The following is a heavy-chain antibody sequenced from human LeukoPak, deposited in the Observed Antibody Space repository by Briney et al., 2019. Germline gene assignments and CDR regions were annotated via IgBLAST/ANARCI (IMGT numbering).Heavy chain of an antibody. Sequence: ASVKVSCKASGYTFTGYYMHWVRQAPGQGLEWMGWINPNSGGTNYAQKFQGRVTITRDTSISTGYMELSRLRSDDTAVYYCARDPWHRSSWRTEGGGDYWGQGTLVTVSS. CDR1: GYTFTGYY. CDR2: INPNSGGT. CDR3: ARDPWHRSSWRTEGGGDY. V-gene: IGHV1-2*02. J-gene: IGHJ4*02. D-gene: IGHD6-13*01.